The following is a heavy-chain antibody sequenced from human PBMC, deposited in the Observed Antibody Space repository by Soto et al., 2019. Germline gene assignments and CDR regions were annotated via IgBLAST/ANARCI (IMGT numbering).Heavy chain of an antibody. V-gene: IGHV1-24*01. CDR1: GYTLTELS. J-gene: IGHJ4*02. CDR2: FDPEDGET. Sequence: ASVKVSFKVSGYTLTELSMHWVRQAPGKGLEWMGGFDPEDGETIYAQKFQGRVTMTEDTSTDTAYMELSSLRSEDTAVYYCATLDIAYCGGDCYRTYFDYWGQGTLVTVSS. CDR3: ATLDIAYCGGDCYRTYFDY. D-gene: IGHD2-21*02.